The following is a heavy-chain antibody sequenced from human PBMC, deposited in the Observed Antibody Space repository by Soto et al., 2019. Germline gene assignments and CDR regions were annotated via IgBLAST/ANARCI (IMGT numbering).Heavy chain of an antibody. CDR2: INPSGGST. J-gene: IGHJ5*02. CDR3: ARDEKNIVLVPAAREVGWFDP. V-gene: IGHV1-46*01. D-gene: IGHD2-2*01. Sequence: ASVKVSCKASGYTFTSYYMHWVRQAPGQGLEWMGIINPSGGSTSYAQKFQGRVTMTRDTSTSTVYMELSSLRSEDTAVYYCARDEKNIVLVPAAREVGWFDPWGQGTLVTVSS. CDR1: GYTFTSYY.